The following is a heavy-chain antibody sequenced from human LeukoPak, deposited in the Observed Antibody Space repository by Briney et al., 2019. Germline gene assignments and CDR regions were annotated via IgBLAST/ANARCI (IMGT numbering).Heavy chain of an antibody. J-gene: IGHJ2*01. CDR3: ARGYLFSPFKETVWYFDL. CDR1: GYTFTTYG. D-gene: IGHD2-21*01. V-gene: IGHV1-18*01. CDR2: ISAYNGNT. Sequence: ASVKVSCKASGYTFTTYGISWVRQAPGQGLEWMGWISAYNGNTNYAQKLQGRVTMTTDTSTTTAYMELRSLRSDDTAVYYCARGYLFSPFKETVWYFDLWGRGTLVTVSS.